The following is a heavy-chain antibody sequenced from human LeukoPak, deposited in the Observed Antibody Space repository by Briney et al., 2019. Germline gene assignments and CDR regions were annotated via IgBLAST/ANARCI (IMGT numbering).Heavy chain of an antibody. CDR3: AELGITMIGGV. Sequence: GGSLRLSCAASGFTFSSYEMNWVRQAPGKGLEWVSYISSSGSTIYYADSVKGRCTISRDNAKNSLYMQMNSLRGEDTAVYYCAELGITMIGGVWGKGTTVTISS. J-gene: IGHJ6*04. CDR2: ISSSGSTI. CDR1: GFTFSSYE. V-gene: IGHV3-48*03. D-gene: IGHD3-10*02.